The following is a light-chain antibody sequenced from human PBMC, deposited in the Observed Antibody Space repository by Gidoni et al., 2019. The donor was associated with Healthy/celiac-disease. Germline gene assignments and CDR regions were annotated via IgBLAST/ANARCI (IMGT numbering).Light chain of an antibody. CDR2: EVS. Sequence: QSGLTQPESVSGAPGQSITISCTGTSSDVGGYNYVSWYQQHPGKAPKLMIYEVSNRPSGVSTRFSGSKSGNTASLTISGLQAEDEADYYCSSYTSSSTLVFGTGTKVTVL. CDR1: SSDVGGYNY. V-gene: IGLV2-14*01. CDR3: SSYTSSSTLV. J-gene: IGLJ1*01.